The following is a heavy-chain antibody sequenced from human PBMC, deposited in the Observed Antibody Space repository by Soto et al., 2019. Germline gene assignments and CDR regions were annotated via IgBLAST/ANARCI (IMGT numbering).Heavy chain of an antibody. Sequence: EVQLVESGGGLVQPGGSLRLSCAASGFTFSSYSINWVRQARGKGLEWFSYITSDSSTISYSDSVKGRFTVSRDNAKNSMYLQMNSLRDEDPAVYCSARVGRGVYGMDVWGQGTWVTVSS. CDR2: ITSDSSTI. J-gene: IGHJ6*02. V-gene: IGHV3-48*02. D-gene: IGHD2-8*01. CDR3: ARVGRGVYGMDV. CDR1: GFTFSSYS.